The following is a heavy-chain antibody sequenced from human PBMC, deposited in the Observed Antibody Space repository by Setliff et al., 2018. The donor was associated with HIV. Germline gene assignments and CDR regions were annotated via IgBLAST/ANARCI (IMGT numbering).Heavy chain of an antibody. Sequence: ASVKVSCKASGYSFTTYFLHWVRQAPGQGPEWLGIINPSGGATEYAQKFQGRVTMTRDTSTSTVYMELRSLKSEDTDVYYCARVKQQLAPFDYWGQGTLVTVSS. CDR2: INPSGGAT. D-gene: IGHD6-13*01. CDR1: GYSFTTYF. V-gene: IGHV1-46*01. CDR3: ARVKQQLAPFDY. J-gene: IGHJ4*02.